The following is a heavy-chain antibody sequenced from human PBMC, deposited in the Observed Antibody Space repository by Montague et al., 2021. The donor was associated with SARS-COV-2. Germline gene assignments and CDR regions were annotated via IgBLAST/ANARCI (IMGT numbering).Heavy chain of an antibody. CDR1: GGSFSGYY. J-gene: IGHJ6*02. D-gene: IGHD2-2*01. CDR3: ARVRAVPAAMRIFSLGRSYYRRDV. V-gene: IGHV4-34*01. Sequence: SETLSLTCAVYGGSFSGYYWSWIRQPPGKGLEWIGEINHSGSTNYNPSLKSRVTISVDTSKNQFSLKLSSVTAADTAVYYCARVRAVPAAMRIFSLGRSYYRRDVWGQGTTVTVPS. CDR2: INHSGST.